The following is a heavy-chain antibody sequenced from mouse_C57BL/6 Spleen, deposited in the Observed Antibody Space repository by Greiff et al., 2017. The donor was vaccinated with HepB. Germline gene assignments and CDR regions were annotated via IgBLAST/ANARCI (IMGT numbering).Heavy chain of an antibody. Sequence: EVKVVESGGGLVKPGGSLKLSCAASGFTFSSYTMSWVRQTPEKRLEWVATISGGGGNTYYPDSVKGRFTISRDNAKNTLYLQMSSLRSEDTALYYCARGYGSSDFDYWGQGTTLTVSS. J-gene: IGHJ2*01. CDR2: ISGGGGNT. CDR1: GFTFSSYT. D-gene: IGHD1-1*01. CDR3: ARGYGSSDFDY. V-gene: IGHV5-9*01.